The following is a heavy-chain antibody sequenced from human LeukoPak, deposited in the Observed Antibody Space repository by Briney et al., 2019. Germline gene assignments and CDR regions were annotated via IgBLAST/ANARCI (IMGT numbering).Heavy chain of an antibody. D-gene: IGHD6-13*01. CDR2: MNPNSGNT. CDR1: GYTFTSYD. J-gene: IGHJ6*02. V-gene: IGHV1-8*01. Sequence: ASVKVSCKASGYTFTSYDINWVRQATGQGLEWMGWMNPNSGNTGYAQKFQGRVTMTRNTSISTAYMELSSLRSEDTAVYCCARVPAAGTYYYYGMDVWGQGTTVTVSS. CDR3: ARVPAAGTYYYYGMDV.